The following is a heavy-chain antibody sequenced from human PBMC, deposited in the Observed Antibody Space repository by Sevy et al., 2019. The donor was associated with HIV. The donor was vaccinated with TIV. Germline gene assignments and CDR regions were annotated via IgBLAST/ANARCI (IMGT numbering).Heavy chain of an antibody. V-gene: IGHV3-21*06. J-gene: IGHJ4*02. D-gene: IGHD2-15*01. Sequence: GGSLRLSCSASGFTFSSYTMIWVRQAPGRGLEWVSASSGTGSYIYYADSGKDRFTISRDNAKNLLYLQMNSLRAEDTAVYYCARDHGYCSGGSCYSGGYWGQGTLVTVSS. CDR2: SSGTGSYI. CDR3: ARDHGYCSGGSCYSGGY. CDR1: GFTFSSYT.